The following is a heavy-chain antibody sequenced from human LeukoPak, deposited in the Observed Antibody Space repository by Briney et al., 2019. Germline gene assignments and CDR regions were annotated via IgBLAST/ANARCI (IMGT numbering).Heavy chain of an antibody. CDR3: ASSYCVGDCYQNWFDP. Sequence: SETLSLTCAVYGGSFSGYYWSWIRQPPGKGLEWIGEINHSGSTNYNPSLKSRVTISVDTSKNQFSLKLSSVTAADTALYYCASSYCVGDCYQNWFDPWGQGTLVTVSS. D-gene: IGHD2-21*02. CDR1: GGSFSGYY. V-gene: IGHV4-34*01. J-gene: IGHJ5*02. CDR2: INHSGST.